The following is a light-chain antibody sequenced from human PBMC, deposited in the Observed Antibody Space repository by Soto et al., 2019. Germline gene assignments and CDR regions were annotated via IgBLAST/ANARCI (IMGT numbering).Light chain of an antibody. V-gene: IGKV3-15*01. Sequence: EIVMTQSPASLSVSPGERATLSCRASQSISTNLAWFQHNPGQAPRLLIYGASTRATGIPARFSGSGSGTEFTLTINSLQSDDFAVYFCQQYNSWPPITFGHGTRLQIE. CDR1: QSISTN. CDR2: GAS. J-gene: IGKJ5*01. CDR3: QQYNSWPPIT.